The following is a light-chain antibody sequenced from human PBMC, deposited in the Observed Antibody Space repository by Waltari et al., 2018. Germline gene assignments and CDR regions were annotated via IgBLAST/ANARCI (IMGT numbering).Light chain of an antibody. J-gene: IGLJ2*01. CDR2: EGS. CDR3: FSYAGSSTRDVV. V-gene: IGLV2-23*01. Sequence: QSALTQPASVSGSPGQSITISCTGVSSDVGSYNFFSWYQQHPGKAPKLMSYEGSERPPGVSNRFSGSKSGNTASLTISGLQAEDEADYYCFSYAGSSTRDVVLGGGTKLTVL. CDR1: SSDVGSYNF.